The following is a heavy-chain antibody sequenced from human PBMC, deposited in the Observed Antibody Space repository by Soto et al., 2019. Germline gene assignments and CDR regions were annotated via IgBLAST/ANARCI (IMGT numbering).Heavy chain of an antibody. Sequence: QVQLVQSGAEVKKPGSSVKVSCKASGVTFNKYIISWVRQAPGQGLEWMGSFIPILNIANYEQKFQGRVTITADKPTSTAYMEVSSLRSDDTAVYYCARDIPDWERDYYYHDMDVWGQGTTVTVSS. J-gene: IGHJ6*02. CDR3: ARDIPDWERDYYYHDMDV. CDR1: GVTFNKYI. CDR2: FIPILNIA. V-gene: IGHV1-69*08. D-gene: IGHD1-26*01.